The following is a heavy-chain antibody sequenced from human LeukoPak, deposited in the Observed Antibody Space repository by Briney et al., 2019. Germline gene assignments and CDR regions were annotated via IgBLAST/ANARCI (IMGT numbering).Heavy chain of an antibody. CDR1: GFTFSSCA. D-gene: IGHD3-10*01. J-gene: IGHJ6*03. CDR3: AKEGGRESLWLGELLSLDYYYYMDV. CDR2: ISDSSDAI. V-gene: IGHV3-23*01. Sequence: GGSLRLSCAASGFTFSSCAMSWVRQAPGKGLEWVSSISDSSDAIYYSDSVRGRFTVSRANSENTLYLQMNSLRAEDTAVYYCAKEGGRESLWLGELLSLDYYYYMDVWGKGTTVTISS.